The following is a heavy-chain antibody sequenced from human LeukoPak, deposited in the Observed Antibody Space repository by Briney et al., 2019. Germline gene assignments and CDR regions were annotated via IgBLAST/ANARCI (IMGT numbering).Heavy chain of an antibody. V-gene: IGHV3-30*02. D-gene: IGHD4-17*01. CDR2: IRFDGGKK. Sequence: PGGSLRLSCAASGFSFSTYGFHWVRQAPGKGLEWVTFIRFDGGKKNYADSVKGRFAISRDNSKNTVYLQMNSLRAEETAVYYCARGTVTSRTWYFDLWGRGTLVTVSS. CDR3: ARGTVTSRTWYFDL. J-gene: IGHJ2*01. CDR1: GFSFSTYG.